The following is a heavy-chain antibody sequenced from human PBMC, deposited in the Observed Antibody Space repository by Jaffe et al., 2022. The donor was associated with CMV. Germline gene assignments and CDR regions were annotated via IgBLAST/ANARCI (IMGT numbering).Heavy chain of an antibody. CDR1: GFTFDDYA. CDR2: ISWNSVSI. D-gene: IGHD1-26*01. Sequence: EVQLVESGGGLVQPGRSLRLSCAASGFTFDDYAMHWVRQAPGKGLEWVSSISWNSVSIGYAVSVKGRFTLSRDNARNSLYLQMNSLTSEDTALYYCVKGTRSGSYYYFDYWGQGTLVTVSS. V-gene: IGHV3-9*01. CDR3: VKGTRSGSYYYFDY. J-gene: IGHJ4*02.